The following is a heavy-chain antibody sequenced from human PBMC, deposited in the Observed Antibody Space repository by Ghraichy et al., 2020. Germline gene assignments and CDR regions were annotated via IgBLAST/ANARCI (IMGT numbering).Heavy chain of an antibody. CDR2: IKQDGSEG. Sequence: GGSLRLSCAASGFTFNDYWMSWVRQAPGKGLEWVGNIKQDGSEGFYVDSVRGRFTISRDNAKNSLYLQMKSLRAEDTAVYYCARGDSYDKSGHYHDVFDVWGQGTRVTVSS. D-gene: IGHD3-22*01. V-gene: IGHV3-7*03. CDR3: ARGDSYDKSGHYHDVFDV. J-gene: IGHJ3*01. CDR1: GFTFNDYW.